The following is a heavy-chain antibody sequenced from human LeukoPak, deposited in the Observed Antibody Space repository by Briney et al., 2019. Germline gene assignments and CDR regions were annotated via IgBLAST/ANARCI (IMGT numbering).Heavy chain of an antibody. CDR3: ARHPNSETTFDY. Sequence: SETLSLTCTVSGGSISSSSYYWGWVRQPPGKGLEWIGSIYYSGSTYYNPSLKSRVTMSVDTSKNQFSLKLSSVTAADTAVYYCARHPNSETTFDYWGQGTLVTVSS. V-gene: IGHV4-39*01. D-gene: IGHD1-1*01. J-gene: IGHJ4*02. CDR1: GGSISSSSYY. CDR2: IYYSGST.